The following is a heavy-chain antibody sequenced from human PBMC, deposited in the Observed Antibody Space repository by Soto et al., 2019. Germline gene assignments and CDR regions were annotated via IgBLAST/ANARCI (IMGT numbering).Heavy chain of an antibody. V-gene: IGHV3-23*01. CDR2: ISGRGDDT. CDR3: AKGADF. CDR1: GFTFSTYA. J-gene: IGHJ4*02. Sequence: EVQLLVSGGGLVQPGGSLRLSCAASGFTFSTYAMNWVRQAPGKGLEWVSSISGRGDDTYYADSAKGRFTISRDNSKNTVATQMHNLRAEDTDVYSCAKGADFWGKRTLVTVAS.